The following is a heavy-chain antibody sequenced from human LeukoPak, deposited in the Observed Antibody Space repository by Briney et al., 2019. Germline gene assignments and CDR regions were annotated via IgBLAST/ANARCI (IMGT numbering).Heavy chain of an antibody. CDR3: ARDTSGYDSFDY. Sequence: QAGGSLRLSCAASGFTVSSNYMSWVRQAPGKGLEWVSVIYSGGSTYYADSVKGRFTISRDNSKNTLYLQMNSLRAEDTAVYYCARDTSGYDSFDYWGQGTLVTVSS. CDR1: GFTVSSNY. J-gene: IGHJ4*02. V-gene: IGHV3-66*01. CDR2: IYSGGST. D-gene: IGHD5-12*01.